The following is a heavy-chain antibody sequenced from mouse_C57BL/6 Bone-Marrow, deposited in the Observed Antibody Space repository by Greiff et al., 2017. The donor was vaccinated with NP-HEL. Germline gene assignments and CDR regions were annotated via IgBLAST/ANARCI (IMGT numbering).Heavy chain of an antibody. CDR3: ARGGTGTGFAY. Sequence: VQLQQSGAELVRPGTSVKLSCKASGYTFTSYWMHWVKQRPGQGLEWIGVIDPSDSYTNYNQKFKGKATLTVDTSSSTAYMQLSSLTSEDSAVYYCARGGTGTGFAYWGQGTLVTVSA. D-gene: IGHD4-1*01. J-gene: IGHJ3*01. CDR1: GYTFTSYW. CDR2: IDPSDSYT. V-gene: IGHV1-59*01.